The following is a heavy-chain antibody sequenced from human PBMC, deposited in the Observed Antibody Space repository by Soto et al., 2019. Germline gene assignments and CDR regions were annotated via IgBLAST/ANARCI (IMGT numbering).Heavy chain of an antibody. J-gene: IGHJ4*02. CDR1: GFTFSTSW. CDR2: IKQDGSEE. CDR3: ARGPRHSDAY. Sequence: EVQLVESGGGLVQPGGSLKISCSASGFTFSTSWMSWVRQAPGKGLEWVANIKQDGSEEYYVDSVKGRFTVSRDNAKNSLYLQMNSLRVEDTAVYFCARGPRHSDAYWCLGTLVTVSS. V-gene: IGHV3-7*05. D-gene: IGHD5-18*01.